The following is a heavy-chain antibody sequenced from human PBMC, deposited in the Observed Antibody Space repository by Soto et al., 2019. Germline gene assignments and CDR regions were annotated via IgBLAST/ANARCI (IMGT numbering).Heavy chain of an antibody. J-gene: IGHJ6*02. CDR1: GGSISSGDDF. V-gene: IGHV4-30-4*01. Sequence: VQLQESGPGLVKPSQTLSLTCTVSGGSISSGDDFWNWIRQPPGKGLEWIGYIYYSGSTYYNPSLKSRLTMSVDTSKNQFSLKLSSVTAADTAVYYCARDRAKWKDYYYYGMDVWGQGTTVTVSS. D-gene: IGHD1-20*01. CDR3: ARDRAKWKDYYYYGMDV. CDR2: IYYSGST.